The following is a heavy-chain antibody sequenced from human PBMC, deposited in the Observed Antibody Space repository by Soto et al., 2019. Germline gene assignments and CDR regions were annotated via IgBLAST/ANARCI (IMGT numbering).Heavy chain of an antibody. J-gene: IGHJ4*02. D-gene: IGHD3-10*01. CDR1: GYSFTSYW. CDR2: IDPGDSYT. V-gene: IGHV5-10-1*01. CDR3: ARLLVRGVIIPDHY. Sequence: PGESLKISCQGSGYSFTSYWITWVRQMPGKGLEWMGRIDPGDSYTNYSPPFQGHVTISADKSISTAYLQWSSLKASDTAMYYCARLLVRGVIIPDHYWGQGTLVTVSS.